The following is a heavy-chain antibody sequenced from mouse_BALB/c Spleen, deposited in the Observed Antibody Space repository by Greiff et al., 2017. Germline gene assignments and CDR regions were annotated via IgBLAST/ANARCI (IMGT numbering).Heavy chain of an antibody. V-gene: IGHV5-17*02. D-gene: IGHD2-3*01. J-gene: IGHJ4*01. Sequence: EVKLVESGGGLVQPGGSRKLSCAASGFTFSSFGMHWVRQAPEKGLEWVAYISSGSSTIYYADTVKGRFTISRDNPKNTLFLQMTSLRSEDTAMYYCARGGDGYSYAMDYWGQGTSVTVSS. CDR1: GFTFSSFG. CDR2: ISSGSSTI. CDR3: ARGGDGYSYAMDY.